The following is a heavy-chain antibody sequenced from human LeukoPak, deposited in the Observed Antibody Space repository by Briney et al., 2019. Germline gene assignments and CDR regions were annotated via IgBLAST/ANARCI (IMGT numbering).Heavy chain of an antibody. CDR1: GGSTSSYY. CDR3: ARGSSSHKEGEFDY. Sequence: SETLSLTCTVSGGSTSSYYWSWIRQPPGRGLEWIGYIYYSGSTNYNPSLKSRVTISVDTSKNQFSLKLSSVTAADTAVYYCARGSSSHKEGEFDYWGQGTLVTVSS. D-gene: IGHD6-13*01. V-gene: IGHV4-59*01. J-gene: IGHJ4*02. CDR2: IYYSGST.